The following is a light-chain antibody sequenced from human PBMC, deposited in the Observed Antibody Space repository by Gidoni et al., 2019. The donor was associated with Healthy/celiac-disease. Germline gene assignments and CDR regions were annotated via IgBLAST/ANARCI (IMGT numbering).Light chain of an antibody. J-gene: IGKJ5*01. Sequence: DIQMTHSPSTLSASVGDRVTTTCRASQSISSWLAWYQQKPGKAPKLLIYKASSLESGVPSRCSGSGSGTEFTLTISSLQPDDFATYYCQQYNSYSTFGQGTRLEIK. V-gene: IGKV1-5*03. CDR2: KAS. CDR1: QSISSW. CDR3: QQYNSYST.